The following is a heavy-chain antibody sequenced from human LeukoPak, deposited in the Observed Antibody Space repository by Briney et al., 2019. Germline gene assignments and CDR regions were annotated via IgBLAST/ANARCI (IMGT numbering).Heavy chain of an antibody. CDR1: GFTFDNYG. D-gene: IGHD2-2*03. J-gene: IGHJ3*02. CDR3: AIPTCSGSGYCSTSDPFHT. CDR2: ISGSGGRT. V-gene: IGHV3-23*01. Sequence: QTGGSLRLCCAASGFTFDNYGIGWVRQAAGKGLEWVSGISGSGGRTYYADSVKGRFTISRDNSKNTLFLQLNSLGVEDTATYYCAIPTCSGSGYCSTSDPFHTWGQGTMVTVSS.